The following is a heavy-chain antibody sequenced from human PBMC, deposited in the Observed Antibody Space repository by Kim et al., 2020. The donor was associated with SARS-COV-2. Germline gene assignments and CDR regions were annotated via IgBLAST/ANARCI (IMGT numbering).Heavy chain of an antibody. CDR3: AKVDEGYDSSGYYDY. J-gene: IGHJ4*02. CDR2: ISYDGSNK. CDR1: GFTFSSYG. V-gene: IGHV3-30*18. D-gene: IGHD3-22*01. Sequence: GGSLRLSCAASGFTFSSYGMHWVRQAPGKGLEWVAVISYDGSNKYYADSVKGRFTISRDNSKNTLYLQMNSLRAEDTAVYYCAKVDEGYDSSGYYDYWGQGTLVTVSS.